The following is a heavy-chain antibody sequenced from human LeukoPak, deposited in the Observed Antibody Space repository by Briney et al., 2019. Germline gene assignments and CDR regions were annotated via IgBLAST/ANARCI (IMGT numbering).Heavy chain of an antibody. D-gene: IGHD3-10*01. CDR2: IKQDGSEK. J-gene: IGHJ4*02. V-gene: IGHV3-7*01. Sequence: PGGSLRLSCAASGFTFSSYWMSWVRQAPGMGLEWVANIKQDGSEKYYVDSVKGRFTISRDNAKNSLYLQMNSLRAEDTAVYYCAREGFTMVPTAPDYWGQGTLVTVSS. CDR1: GFTFSSYW. CDR3: AREGFTMVPTAPDY.